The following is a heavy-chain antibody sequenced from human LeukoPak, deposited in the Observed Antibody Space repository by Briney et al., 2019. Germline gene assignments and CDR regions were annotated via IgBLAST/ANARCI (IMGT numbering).Heavy chain of an antibody. CDR2: IKQDGSEK. CDR3: AKGGHFSWFDP. D-gene: IGHD1-26*01. Sequence: PGGSLRLSCGASGFTFSSYWMSWVRQAPGKGLEGVANIKQDGSEKYYVDSVKGRFTISRDNAKNSLYLQMNSLRAEDTAVYYCAKGGHFSWFDPWGQGTLVTVSS. J-gene: IGHJ5*02. V-gene: IGHV3-7*01. CDR1: GFTFSSYW.